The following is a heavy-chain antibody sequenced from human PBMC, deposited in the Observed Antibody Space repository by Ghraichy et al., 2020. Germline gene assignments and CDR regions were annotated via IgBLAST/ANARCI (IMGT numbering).Heavy chain of an antibody. CDR3: ARARIAAAGINYFQH. V-gene: IGHV3-9*01. J-gene: IGHJ1*01. CDR1: GFTFDDYA. CDR2: ISWNSGSI. Sequence: GGSLRLSCAASGFTFDDYAMHWVRQAPGKGLEWVSGISWNSGSIGYADSVKGRFTISRDNAKNSLYLQMNSLRAEDTALYYCARARIAAAGINYFQHWGQGILVTVSS. D-gene: IGHD6-13*01.